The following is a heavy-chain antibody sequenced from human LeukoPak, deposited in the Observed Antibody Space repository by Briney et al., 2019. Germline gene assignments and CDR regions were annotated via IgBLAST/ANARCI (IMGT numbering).Heavy chain of an antibody. V-gene: IGHV1-69*06. Sequence: GASVKVSCKASGGTFSSYAISWVRQAPGQGLEWMGGIIPIFGTANYAQKFQGRVTITADKSTSTAYMELRSLRSDDTAVYYCARMDYGDYVGAFDIWGQGTMVTVSS. CDR2: IIPIFGTA. J-gene: IGHJ3*02. CDR1: GGTFSSYA. CDR3: ARMDYGDYVGAFDI. D-gene: IGHD4-17*01.